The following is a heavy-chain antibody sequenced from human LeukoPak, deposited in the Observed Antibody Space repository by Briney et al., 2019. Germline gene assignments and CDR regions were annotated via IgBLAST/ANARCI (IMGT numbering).Heavy chain of an antibody. CDR2: INPNSGGT. Sequence: ASVKVSCKASGYTFTGYYMHWVRQAPGQGLERMGWINPNSGGTNYAQKFQGRVTMTRDASISTAYMELSSLTSDDTAVYFCARSAEHCNNGVCFTDYYMDVWGKGTTVTVSS. V-gene: IGHV1-2*02. D-gene: IGHD2-8*01. J-gene: IGHJ6*03. CDR1: GYTFTGYY. CDR3: ARSAEHCNNGVCFTDYYMDV.